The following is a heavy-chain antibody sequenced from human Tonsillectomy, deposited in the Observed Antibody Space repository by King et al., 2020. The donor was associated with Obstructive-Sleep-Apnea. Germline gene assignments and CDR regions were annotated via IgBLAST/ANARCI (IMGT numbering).Heavy chain of an antibody. CDR3: AREKENYFDY. V-gene: IGHV3-30-3*01. Sequence: VQLVESGGGVVQPGRSLRLSCAASGFTFSSYAMHWVRQAPGKGLEWVAVISYDGSNKYYADSVKGRFTISRDNSKNTLYLQMNSLRAEDTAVYYCAREKENYFDYWGQGTLVTVSS. CDR1: GFTFSSYA. CDR2: ISYDGSNK. J-gene: IGHJ4*02.